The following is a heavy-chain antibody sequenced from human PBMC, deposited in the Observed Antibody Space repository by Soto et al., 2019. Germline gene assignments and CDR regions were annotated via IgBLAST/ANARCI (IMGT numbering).Heavy chain of an antibody. CDR2: ISYDGSNK. CDR3: AREPSPEMSSSWYFGW. V-gene: IGHV3-30-3*01. D-gene: IGHD6-13*01. CDR1: GFTFSSYA. J-gene: IGHJ4*02. Sequence: QVQLVESGGGVVQPGRSLRLSCAASGFTFSSYAMHWVRQAPGKGLEWVAVISYDGSNKYYADSVKGRFTISRDNSKNTLYLQMNSLRAEDTAVYYCAREPSPEMSSSWYFGWWGQGTLVTVSS.